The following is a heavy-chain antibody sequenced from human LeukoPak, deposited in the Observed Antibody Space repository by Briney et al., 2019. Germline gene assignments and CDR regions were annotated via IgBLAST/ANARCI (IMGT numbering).Heavy chain of an antibody. CDR3: ARDQGNYYDSSGFIDI. D-gene: IGHD3-22*01. CDR2: INHSGST. CDR1: GYSISSGYY. V-gene: IGHV4-38-2*02. Sequence: SETLSLTCTVSGYSISSGYYWSWIRQPPGKGLEWIGEINHSGSTNYNPSLKSRVTISVDTSKNQFSLKLSSVTAADTAVYYCARDQGNYYDSSGFIDIWGQGTMVTVSS. J-gene: IGHJ3*02.